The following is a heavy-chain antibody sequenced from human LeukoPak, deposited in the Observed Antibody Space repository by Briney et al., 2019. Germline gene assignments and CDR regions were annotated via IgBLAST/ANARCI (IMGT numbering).Heavy chain of an antibody. D-gene: IGHD6-19*01. Sequence: ASVTVSCKASGYTFTSYGISWVRQAPGQGLEWMGWISAYNGNTNYAQKLQGRVTMTTDTSTSTAYMELRSLRSDDTAVYYCARERSGWYEYYYMDVWGKGTTVTVSS. CDR2: ISAYNGNT. V-gene: IGHV1-18*01. CDR3: ARERSGWYEYYYMDV. J-gene: IGHJ6*03. CDR1: GYTFTSYG.